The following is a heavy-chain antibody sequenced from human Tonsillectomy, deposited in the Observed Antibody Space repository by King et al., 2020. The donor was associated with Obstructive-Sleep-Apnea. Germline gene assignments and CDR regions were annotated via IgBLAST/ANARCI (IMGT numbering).Heavy chain of an antibody. CDR3: ARHLISGSSPRFDY. CDR2: IYPGDSDT. Sequence: QLVQSGAEVKKPGESLKISCKGSGYSFTTYWSGWVRQMPGKGLEWMGIIYPGDSDTRYTPSFQAQVTISADKSISTAYLQWSSLTASDTAMYYCARHLISGSSPRFDYWGQGTLVTVSS. V-gene: IGHV5-51*01. CDR1: GYSFTTYW. J-gene: IGHJ4*02. D-gene: IGHD3-10*01.